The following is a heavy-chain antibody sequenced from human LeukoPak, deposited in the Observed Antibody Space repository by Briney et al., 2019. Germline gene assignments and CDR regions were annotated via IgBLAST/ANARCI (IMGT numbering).Heavy chain of an antibody. CDR1: GFTFSSYW. CDR2: IKQDGSEQ. V-gene: IGHV3-7*01. CDR3: AREKVTTDNYYYMDV. D-gene: IGHD4-11*01. J-gene: IGHJ6*03. Sequence: GGSLRLSCAASGFTFSSYWMSWVRQAPGKGLEWVANIKQDGSEQYYVDSVKGRFTISRDNAKNSLYLQMNSLRAEDTAVYYCAREKVTTDNYYYMDVRGKGTTVTVSS.